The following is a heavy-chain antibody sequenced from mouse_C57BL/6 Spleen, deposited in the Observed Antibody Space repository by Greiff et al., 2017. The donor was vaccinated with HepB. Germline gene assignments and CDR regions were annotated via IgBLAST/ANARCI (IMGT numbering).Heavy chain of an antibody. D-gene: IGHD2-1*01. Sequence: EVMLVESGGGLVKPGGSLKLSCAASGFTFSDYGMHWVRQAPEKGLEWVAYISSGSSTIYYADTVKGRFTISRDNAKNTLFLQMTSLRSEDTAMYYCARGGNSYWYFDVWGTGTTVTVSS. CDR1: GFTFSDYG. J-gene: IGHJ1*03. CDR3: ARGGNSYWYFDV. CDR2: ISSGSSTI. V-gene: IGHV5-17*01.